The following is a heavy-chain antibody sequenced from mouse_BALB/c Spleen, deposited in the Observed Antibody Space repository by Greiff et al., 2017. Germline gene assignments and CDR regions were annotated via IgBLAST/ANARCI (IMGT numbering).Heavy chain of an antibody. CDR2: INPNNGGT. D-gene: IGHD1-1*01. CDR3: ANHRIYYYGSSYAMDY. V-gene: IGHV1-18*01. J-gene: IGHJ4*01. CDR1: GYTFTEYT. Sequence: VQLQQSGPELVKPGASVKISCKTSGYTFTEYTMHWVKQSHGKSLEWMGGINPNNGGTSYNQKFKGKATLTVDKSSSTAYMELRSLTSEDSAVYYCANHRIYYYGSSYAMDYWGQGTSVTVSS.